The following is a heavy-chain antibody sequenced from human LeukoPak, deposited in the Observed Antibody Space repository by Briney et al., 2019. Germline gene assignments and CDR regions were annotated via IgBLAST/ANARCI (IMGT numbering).Heavy chain of an antibody. V-gene: IGHV3-23*01. Sequence: GGSLRLPCATSGFTFSSYAMSWVRQAPGKGLEWVSGISGSGGSIYYADSVKGRITISRDNSKNTLYLQMNSLRAEDTAAYYCAKDSRMTTVTTFDYWGQGTLVTVSS. J-gene: IGHJ4*02. CDR1: GFTFSSYA. CDR2: ISGSGGSI. D-gene: IGHD4-17*01. CDR3: AKDSRMTTVTTFDY.